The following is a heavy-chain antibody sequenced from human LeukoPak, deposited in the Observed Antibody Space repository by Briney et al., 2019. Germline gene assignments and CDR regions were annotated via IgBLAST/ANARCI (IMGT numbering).Heavy chain of an antibody. J-gene: IGHJ6*03. CDR2: IYYSGST. V-gene: IGHV4-59*01. Sequence: LETLSLTCTVPGGSISSSYWSSIRQPPGKGLEWSGYIYYSGSTNYNPSLKSRVTISVDTSKNQFSLKLSSVTAADTAVYYCARLVIAARRGAYYYMGIWGKG. D-gene: IGHD6-6*01. CDR3: ARLVIAARRGAYYYMGI. CDR1: GGSISSSY.